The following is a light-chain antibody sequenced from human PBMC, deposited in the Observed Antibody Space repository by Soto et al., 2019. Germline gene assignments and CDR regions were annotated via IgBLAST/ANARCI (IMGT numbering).Light chain of an antibody. CDR3: QQYDNLPLT. CDR2: DAS. V-gene: IGKV1-33*01. Sequence: DIQMTQSPSSLSATVGDRVTITCLASRDISDFLNWYQQKPGKAPKLLIYDASNLESGVPSRFSGSRSGTDFTFTISSLQPEDIATYYCQQYDNLPLTFGGGTKVDFK. CDR1: RDISDF. J-gene: IGKJ4*01.